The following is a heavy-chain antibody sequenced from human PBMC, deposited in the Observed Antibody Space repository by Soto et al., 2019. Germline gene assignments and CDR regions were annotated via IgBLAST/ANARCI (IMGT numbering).Heavy chain of an antibody. J-gene: IGHJ5*02. Sequence: SVKVSCSASGGTFSSYSSSWWRQAPGQGREWMGGIIPIFGTANYAQKFQGRVTITADESTSTAYMELSSLRSEDTAVYYCARDHGISTSCYETWLDHWGQGTLVTVSS. CDR2: IIPIFGTA. CDR3: ARDHGISTSCYETWLDH. CDR1: GGTFSSYS. V-gene: IGHV1-69*13. D-gene: IGHD2-2*01.